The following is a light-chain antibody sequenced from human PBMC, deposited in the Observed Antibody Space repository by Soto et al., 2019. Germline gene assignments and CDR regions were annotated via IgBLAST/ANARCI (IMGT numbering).Light chain of an antibody. CDR3: RQYSASPRT. CDR2: SAS. J-gene: IGKJ3*01. CDR1: RTVDGNY. V-gene: IGKV3-20*01. Sequence: PGERATLSCRASRTVDGNYLAWYHQKPGQPPRLLIHSASTRAPGIPDRFSASGAGTDSTLTISRLEPEDSAVYYCRQYSASPRTFGPGTKVDIK.